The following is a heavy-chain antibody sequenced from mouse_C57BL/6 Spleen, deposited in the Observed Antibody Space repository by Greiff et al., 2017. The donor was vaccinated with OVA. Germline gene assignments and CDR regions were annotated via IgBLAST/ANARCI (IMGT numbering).Heavy chain of an antibody. D-gene: IGHD1-1*01. CDR2: INPNNGGT. V-gene: IGHV1-22*01. J-gene: IGHJ3*01. Sequence: VQLKESGPELVKPGASVKMSCKASGYTFTDYNMHWVKQSHGKSLEWIGYINPNNGGTSYNQKFKGKATLTVNKSSSTAYMELRSLTSEDSAVYYCVLLLPWFAYWGQGTLVTVSA. CDR3: VLLLPWFAY. CDR1: GYTFTDYN.